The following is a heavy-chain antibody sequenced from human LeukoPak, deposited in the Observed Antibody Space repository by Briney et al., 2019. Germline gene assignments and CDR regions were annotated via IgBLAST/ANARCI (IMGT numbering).Heavy chain of an antibody. J-gene: IGHJ4*02. CDR3: VVVVTDYYYFDY. D-gene: IGHD2-21*02. Sequence: AGSLRLSCAASGFTVSSNYMSWVRQAPGKGLECVSVIYSGGSTYYADSVKGRFTISRDNSKNTLYLQMDSLRAEDTAVYYCVVVVTDYYYFDYWGRGTLVTVSS. V-gene: IGHV3-53*01. CDR2: IYSGGST. CDR1: GFTVSSNY.